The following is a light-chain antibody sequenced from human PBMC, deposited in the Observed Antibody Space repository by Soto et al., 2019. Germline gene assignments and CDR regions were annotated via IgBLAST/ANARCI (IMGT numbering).Light chain of an antibody. Sequence: QSVLTQSPSASASLGASVKLTCTLSSGHSSYAIAWHQQQPEKGPRYLMKLNSDGSHSKGDGIPDRFSGSSSGAERYLTISSLQSEDEADYYCQTWGTGTCVFGGGTQLTVL. J-gene: IGLJ2*01. V-gene: IGLV4-69*01. CDR2: LNSDGSH. CDR1: SGHSSYA. CDR3: QTWGTGTCV.